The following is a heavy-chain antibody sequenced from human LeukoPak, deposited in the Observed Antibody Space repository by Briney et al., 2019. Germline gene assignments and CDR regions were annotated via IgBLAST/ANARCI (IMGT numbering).Heavy chain of an antibody. Sequence: SVKVSCKASGGTFSSYAISWVRQAPGQGLEWMGGIIPIFGTANYAQRFQGRVTITADKSTSTAYMELSSLRSEDTAVYYCAREGAIFGVRGPLDYWGQGTLVTVSS. CDR1: GGTFSSYA. D-gene: IGHD3-3*01. V-gene: IGHV1-69*06. J-gene: IGHJ4*02. CDR2: IIPIFGTA. CDR3: AREGAIFGVRGPLDY.